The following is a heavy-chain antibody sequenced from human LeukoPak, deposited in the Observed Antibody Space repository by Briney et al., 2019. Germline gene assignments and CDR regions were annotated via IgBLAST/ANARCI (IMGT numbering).Heavy chain of an antibody. CDR1: GFTFRSYS. V-gene: IGHV3-21*06. D-gene: IGHD2-8*01. CDR2: ISDSGRSM. Sequence: GGSLRLSCAASGFTFRSYSMSWVRQAPGEGLEWVSSISDSGRSMDYADSVKGRFTISRDNSKNSLYLQMNSLRADDTAVYYCAREDCTNTECFGCEDYWGQGTLVTVSS. J-gene: IGHJ4*02. CDR3: AREDCTNTECFGCEDY.